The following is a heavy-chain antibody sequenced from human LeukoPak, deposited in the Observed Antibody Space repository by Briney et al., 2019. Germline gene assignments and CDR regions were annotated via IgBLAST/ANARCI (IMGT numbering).Heavy chain of an antibody. CDR1: GLTFSSYA. Sequence: PGPSLRPACAASGLTFSSYAVSCVRQPPGNWRRWVSAISDSGGSTYYADSVKGRFNIYRDNSTNMLYLQMNSLRAEDTAVYYCAKDQRKLNWGQGTLVTVSS. CDR2: ISDSGGST. CDR3: AKDQRKLN. J-gene: IGHJ4*02. D-gene: IGHD6-25*01. V-gene: IGHV3-23*01.